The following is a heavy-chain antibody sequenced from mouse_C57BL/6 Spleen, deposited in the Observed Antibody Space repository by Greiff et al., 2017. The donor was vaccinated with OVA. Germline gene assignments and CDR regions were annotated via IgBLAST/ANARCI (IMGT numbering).Heavy chain of an antibody. CDR1: GYSFTGYY. D-gene: IGHD2-3*01. CDR2: INPSTGGT. CDR3: AREGLYDGYSAWFAY. V-gene: IGHV1-43*01. J-gene: IGHJ3*01. Sequence: VQLQQSGPELVKPGASVKISCKASGYSFTGYYMHWMKQSSEKSLEWIGEINPSTGGTSYNQKFKGKATLTVDKSSSTAYMQLKSLTSEDSAVYYCAREGLYDGYSAWFAYWGQGTLVTVSA.